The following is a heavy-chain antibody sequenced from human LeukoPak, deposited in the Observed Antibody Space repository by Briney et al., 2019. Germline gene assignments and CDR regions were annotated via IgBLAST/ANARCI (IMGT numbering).Heavy chain of an antibody. D-gene: IGHD1-14*01. J-gene: IGHJ4*02. CDR1: GFTVSNNY. V-gene: IGHV3-23*01. CDR3: AKATGYLL. CDR2: ISNSDYST. Sequence: GGSLRLSCAASGFTVSNNYMSWVRQAPGKGLEWVSTISNSDYSTYYADSVKGRFTISRANSENTLYLQMNNLRAEDTAVYYCAKATGYLLWGQGTLVTVSS.